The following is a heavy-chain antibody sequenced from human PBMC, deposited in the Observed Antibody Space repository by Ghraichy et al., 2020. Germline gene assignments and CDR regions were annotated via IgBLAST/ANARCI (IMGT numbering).Heavy chain of an antibody. V-gene: IGHV3-7*03. J-gene: IGHJ4*02. D-gene: IGHD3-3*01. Sequence: GGSLRLSCAASGFTLSSFWMSWVRQAPGKGLEWVANIKKDGSEKYYVDSVKGRFTISRDNAKNSLYLQMNSLRAEDTAVYYCARVANYDFWSGSLPADYWGQGTLVTVCS. CDR1: GFTLSSFW. CDR3: ARVANYDFWSGSLPADY. CDR2: IKKDGSEK.